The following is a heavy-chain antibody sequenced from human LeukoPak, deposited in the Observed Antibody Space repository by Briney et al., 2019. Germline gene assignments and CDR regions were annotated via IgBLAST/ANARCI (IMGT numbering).Heavy chain of an antibody. CDR2: ISSSSSYI. Sequence: GGSLRLSCAASGFTFSSHSMNWVRQAPGKGLEWVSSISSSSSYIYYADSVKGRFTISRDNAKNSLYLQMNSLRAEDTAVYYCARVGNDYGDSNWFDPWGQGTLVTVSS. CDR3: ARVGNDYGDSNWFDP. V-gene: IGHV3-21*01. J-gene: IGHJ5*02. CDR1: GFTFSSHS. D-gene: IGHD4-17*01.